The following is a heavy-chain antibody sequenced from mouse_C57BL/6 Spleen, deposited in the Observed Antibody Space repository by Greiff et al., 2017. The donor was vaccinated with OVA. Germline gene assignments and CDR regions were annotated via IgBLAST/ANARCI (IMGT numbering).Heavy chain of an antibody. CDR1: GYTFTSYW. D-gene: IGHD1-1*02. Sequence: QVQLQQPGAELVMPGASVKLSCKASGYTFTSYWMHWVKQRPGQGLEWIGEIDPSDSYTNYNQKFKGKSTLTVDKSSSPAYMQLSSLTSEDSAVYYCARAGNYFDYWGQGTTLTVSS. J-gene: IGHJ2*01. V-gene: IGHV1-69*01. CDR3: ARAGNYFDY. CDR2: IDPSDSYT.